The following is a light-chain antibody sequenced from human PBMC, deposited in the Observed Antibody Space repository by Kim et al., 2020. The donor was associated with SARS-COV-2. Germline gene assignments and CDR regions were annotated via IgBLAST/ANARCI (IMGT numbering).Light chain of an antibody. V-gene: IGKV3-11*01. CDR3: QQRSNWPLT. J-gene: IGKJ4*01. Sequence: WSPGERATLSCRASQSVSSYLACYQQKPGQAPRLLIYDASNRATGIPARFSGSGSGTDFTLTISSLEPEDFAVYYCQQRSNWPLTFGGGTKVDIK. CDR1: QSVSSY. CDR2: DAS.